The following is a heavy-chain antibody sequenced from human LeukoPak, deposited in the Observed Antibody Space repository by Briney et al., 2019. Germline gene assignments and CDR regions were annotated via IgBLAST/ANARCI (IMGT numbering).Heavy chain of an antibody. CDR3: AREGYGDYVGKFDY. V-gene: IGHV1-69*04. CDR2: IIPILGIA. J-gene: IGHJ4*02. Sequence: ASVKVSRKASGYTFTSYGISWVRQAPGQGLEWMGRIIPILGIANYAQKFQGRVTITADKSTSTAYMELSSLRSEDTAVYYCAREGYGDYVGKFDYWGQGTLVTVSS. D-gene: IGHD4-17*01. CDR1: GYTFTSYG.